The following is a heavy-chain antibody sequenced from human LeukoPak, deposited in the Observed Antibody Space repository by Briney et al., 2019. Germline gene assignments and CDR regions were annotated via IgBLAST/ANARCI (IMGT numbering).Heavy chain of an antibody. CDR3: ARGIDYDAYFQH. Sequence: SETLSLTCTVSGGSISGSYWSWIRQPPGKGLEWIGYIYYGGSSNYNPSLKSRVTMSVDTSKNQFSLRLRSVTAADTAVYYCARGIDYDAYFQHWGQGTLVTVSS. D-gene: IGHD4/OR15-4a*01. CDR1: GGSISGSY. CDR2: IYYGGSS. J-gene: IGHJ1*01. V-gene: IGHV4-59*01.